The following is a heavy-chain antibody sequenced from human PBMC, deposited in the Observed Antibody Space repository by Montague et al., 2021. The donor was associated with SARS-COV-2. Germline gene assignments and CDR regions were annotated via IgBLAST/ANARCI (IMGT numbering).Heavy chain of an antibody. Sequence: PALVPTQTLTLTCTFSGFSLSTSGMCVSWIRQPPGKALEWLARIDWDDDKYYSTSLKTRLTISKDTSKNQVVLTMTNMDPVDTATYYCARTYGSGRGFDLWGRGTLVTVSS. D-gene: IGHD3-10*01. CDR2: IDWDDDK. V-gene: IGHV2-70*11. CDR1: GFSLSTSGMC. CDR3: ARTYGSGRGFDL. J-gene: IGHJ2*01.